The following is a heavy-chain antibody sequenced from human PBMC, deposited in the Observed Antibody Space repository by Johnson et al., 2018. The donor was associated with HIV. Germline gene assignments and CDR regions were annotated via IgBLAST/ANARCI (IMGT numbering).Heavy chain of an antibody. Sequence: VQLVESGGGLVQPGRSLRLSCAASGFTFDDYAMHWVRQAPGKGLEWVSGISWNSGSIGYADSVKGRFTISRDNAKNSLYLQMNSLRAEDTALSYCAKDTRAAGTRVDAFDIWGQGTMVTVSS. J-gene: IGHJ3*02. V-gene: IGHV3-9*01. CDR3: AKDTRAAGTRVDAFDI. CDR1: GFTFDDYA. CDR2: ISWNSGSI. D-gene: IGHD6-13*01.